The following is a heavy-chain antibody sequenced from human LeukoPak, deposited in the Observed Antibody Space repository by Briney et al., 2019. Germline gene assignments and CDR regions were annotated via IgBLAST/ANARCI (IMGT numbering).Heavy chain of an antibody. Sequence: PGGSLRLSCAASGFTFSDYYMSWIRQAPGKGLEWVSYISTSGSTIYYADSVKGRFTISRDNTKNSLYLQMNSLRAEDTAVYYCARVWLVAAAGGGDAFDIWGQGTMVTVSS. CDR1: GFTFSDYY. CDR3: ARVWLVAAAGGGDAFDI. D-gene: IGHD6-13*01. J-gene: IGHJ3*02. V-gene: IGHV3-11*04. CDR2: ISTSGSTI.